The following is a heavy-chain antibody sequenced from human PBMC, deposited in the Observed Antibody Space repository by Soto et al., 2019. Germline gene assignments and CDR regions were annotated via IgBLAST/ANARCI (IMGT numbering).Heavy chain of an antibody. J-gene: IGHJ4*02. V-gene: IGHV3-30*18. CDR2: ISYDGSNK. Sequence: LSCAASGFTFSSYGMRWVRQAPGKGLEWVAVISYDGSNKYYADSVKGRFTISRDNSKNTLYLQMNSLRAEDTAVYYCAKGRDGYNPFDYWGQGTLVTVSS. D-gene: IGHD5-12*01. CDR3: AKGRDGYNPFDY. CDR1: GFTFSSYG.